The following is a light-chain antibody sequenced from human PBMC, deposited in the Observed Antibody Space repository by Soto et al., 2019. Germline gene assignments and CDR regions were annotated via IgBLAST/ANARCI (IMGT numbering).Light chain of an antibody. V-gene: IGKV3-15*01. CDR2: GAS. J-gene: IGKJ2*01. CDR1: QSISAY. Sequence: EIVMTQSPATLSVSPGERATLSCRASQSISAYLAWYQQKPGQAPRLLIYGASTRATGIPARFSGSGSGTEFTLTISSLQSEDFAVYYCQQYNDWPRTFGQGTKREIK. CDR3: QQYNDWPRT.